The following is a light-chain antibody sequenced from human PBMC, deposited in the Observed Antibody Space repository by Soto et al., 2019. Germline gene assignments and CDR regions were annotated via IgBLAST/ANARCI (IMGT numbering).Light chain of an antibody. CDR2: DVA. J-gene: IGLJ2*01. CDR1: TTDVGAYNY. V-gene: IGLV2-14*03. CDR3: LSYRSISTWV. Sequence: QSVLTQPASVSGSPGQSITISCTGTTTDVGAYNYVSWYQQHPGKAPKLIIYDVATRPSGVSNRFSGSKSGNTASLTISGLQAEDEADYYCLSYRSISTWVFGGGTKLTVL.